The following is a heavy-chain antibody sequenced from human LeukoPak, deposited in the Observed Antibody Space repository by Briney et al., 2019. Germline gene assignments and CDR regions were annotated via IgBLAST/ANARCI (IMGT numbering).Heavy chain of an antibody. D-gene: IGHD3-22*01. CDR1: GGSISSYD. J-gene: IGHJ4*02. CDR2: VFYSSST. Sequence: PSETLSLTCTVSGGSISSYDWTWIRQPPGRGLEWIGYVFYSSSTNYNPSLKSRVTISLDTSKKQFSLRLSSVTAADTAVYYCARDRSDGSGYYGYYFDYWGQGTLVSVSS. V-gene: IGHV4-59*12. CDR3: ARDRSDGSGYYGYYFDY.